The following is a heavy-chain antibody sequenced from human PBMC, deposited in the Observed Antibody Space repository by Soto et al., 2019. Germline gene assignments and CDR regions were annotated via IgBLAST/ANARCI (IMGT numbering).Heavy chain of an antibody. CDR1: GDTVSSNNAA. J-gene: IGHJ4*02. V-gene: IGHV6-1*01. CDR2: TYYRSKWSS. Sequence: SQTLSLTCAISGDTVSSNNAAWNWIRQSPSGGLEWLGRTYYRSKWSSDYAVSVKRRITFKADTSKNQFSLQLKSVTPDDTAVYFCAREPYHYNSWTLLGLDCWGQGXLVTVYS. CDR3: AREPYHYNSWTLLGLDC. D-gene: IGHD3-10*01.